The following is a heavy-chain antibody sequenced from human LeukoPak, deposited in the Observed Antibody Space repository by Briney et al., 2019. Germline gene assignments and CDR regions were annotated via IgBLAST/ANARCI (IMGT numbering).Heavy chain of an antibody. J-gene: IGHJ3*02. D-gene: IGHD2-2*01. Sequence: GASVKVSCKASGGTFSSNAITWARQAPGQGLEWMGGIIPIFGTPNYARKFQGRVTITTDESNNIVYMELSSLKSEDTAVYYCARGRGYCSSTSCNAFDIWGQGTMVTVSS. CDR3: ARGRGYCSSTSCNAFDI. CDR2: IIPIFGTP. CDR1: GGTFSSNA. V-gene: IGHV1-69*05.